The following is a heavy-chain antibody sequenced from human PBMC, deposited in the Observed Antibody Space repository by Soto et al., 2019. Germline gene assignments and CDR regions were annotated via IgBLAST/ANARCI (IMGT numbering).Heavy chain of an antibody. V-gene: IGHV5-10-1*01. J-gene: IGHJ3*02. CDR1: GYSFTSYW. D-gene: IGHD3-22*01. CDR2: IDPSDSYT. CDR3: ARRGYYYDSSGSHDAFDI. Sequence: PGESLKISCKGSGYSFTSYWISWVRQMPGKGLEWMGRIDPSDSYTNYSPSFQGHVTISADKSISTAYLQWSSLKASDTAMYYCARRGYYYDSSGSHDAFDIWGQGTMVTVSS.